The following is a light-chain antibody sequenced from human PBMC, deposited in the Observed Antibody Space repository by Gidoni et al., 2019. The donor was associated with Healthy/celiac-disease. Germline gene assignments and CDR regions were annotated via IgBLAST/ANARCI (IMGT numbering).Light chain of an antibody. CDR2: GNS. V-gene: IGLV1-40*01. CDR3: QSYDSSLSGYV. CDR1: SSNIGAGYD. J-gene: IGLJ1*01. Sequence: QSVLTQPPSVSGAPGQRVTISCTGSSSNIGAGYDVHWYQQLPGTAPNLLISGNSNRPSGVPDRFSGSKSGTSASLAITGLQAEDEADYYCQSYDSSLSGYVFGTGTKVTVL.